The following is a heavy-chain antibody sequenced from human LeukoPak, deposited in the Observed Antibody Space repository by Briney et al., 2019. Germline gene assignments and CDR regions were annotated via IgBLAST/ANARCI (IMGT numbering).Heavy chain of an antibody. D-gene: IGHD3-10*01. CDR3: AKDHGSGSVFDY. CDR1: GIIFSSYG. V-gene: IGHV3-30*18. J-gene: IGHJ4*02. Sequence: GGSLRLSCAASGIIFSSYGMHWVRQAPGKGLEWVAIISYDGSNKYYADSVKGRFIISRDNSKNTLYLQMNSLRAEDTAVYYCAKDHGSGSVFDYWGQGTLVTVSS. CDR2: ISYDGSNK.